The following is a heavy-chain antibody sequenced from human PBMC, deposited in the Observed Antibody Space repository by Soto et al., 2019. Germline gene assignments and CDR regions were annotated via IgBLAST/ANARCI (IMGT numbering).Heavy chain of an antibody. J-gene: IGHJ6*02. V-gene: IGHV1-69*01. Sequence: QVQLVQSGAEVKKPGSSVKVSCKASGGTFSSYAISWVRQAPGQGLEWMGGIIPIFGTANYAQKFQGRVTITADESTSTAYMELSSLRSEDTAVYYCARAFAIAAAGDYYYDMDVWGQGTTVTVSS. CDR1: GGTFSSYA. D-gene: IGHD6-13*01. CDR2: IIPIFGTA. CDR3: ARAFAIAAAGDYYYDMDV.